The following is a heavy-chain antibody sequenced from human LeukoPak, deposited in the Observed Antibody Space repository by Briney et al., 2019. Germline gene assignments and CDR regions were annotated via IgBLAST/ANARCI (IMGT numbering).Heavy chain of an antibody. CDR2: VSNSGGST. D-gene: IGHD1-26*01. Sequence: GGSLRLSCAASGFTFSSYDMSWVRQAPGKGLEWVSAVSNSGGSTYYADSVKGRFTISRDNAKNSLYLQMNSLRAEDTAVYYCARGDRLLFDYWGQGTLVTVSS. CDR1: GFTFSSYD. CDR3: ARGDRLLFDY. J-gene: IGHJ4*02. V-gene: IGHV3-23*01.